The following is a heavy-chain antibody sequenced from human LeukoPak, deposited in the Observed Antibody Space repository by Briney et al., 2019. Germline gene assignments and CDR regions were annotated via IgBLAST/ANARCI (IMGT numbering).Heavy chain of an antibody. J-gene: IGHJ4*02. V-gene: IGHV1-46*01. CDR1: GGTFSSYA. Sequence: ASVKVSCKASGGTFSSYAISWVRQAPGQGLEWMGIINPSGGSTSYAQKFQGRVTMTRDTSTSTVYMELSSLRSEDTAVYYCARSGILPLDYWGQGTLVTVSS. CDR3: ARSGILPLDY. D-gene: IGHD6-13*01. CDR2: INPSGGST.